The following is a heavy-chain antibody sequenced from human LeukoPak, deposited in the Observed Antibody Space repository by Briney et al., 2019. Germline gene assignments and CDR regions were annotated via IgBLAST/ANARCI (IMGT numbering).Heavy chain of an antibody. Sequence: SETLSLTCTVSGGSISSYYWSWIRQPPGKGLEWIGYIYYSGSTNYNVSLKSRVTISLDKSKNQFSLDLTSVTAADTAVYYCATRWVLTGEPYWGQGTLVTVSS. D-gene: IGHD7-27*01. CDR1: GGSISSYY. J-gene: IGHJ4*02. V-gene: IGHV4-59*12. CDR2: IYYSGST. CDR3: ATRWVLTGEPY.